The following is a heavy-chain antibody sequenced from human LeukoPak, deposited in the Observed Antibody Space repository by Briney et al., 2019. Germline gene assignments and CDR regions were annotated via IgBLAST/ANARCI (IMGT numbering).Heavy chain of an antibody. CDR2: ISSSGSTI. CDR3: ARGSFGYSPPYYFDY. CDR1: GFTFSSYE. Sequence: GGSLRLSCAASGFTFSSYEMNWVRQAPGKGLEWVSYISSSGSTIYYADSVKGRFTISRDNAKNSLYLQMNSLRAEDTAVYYCARGSFGYSPPYYFDYWGQGTLVTVSS. V-gene: IGHV3-48*03. J-gene: IGHJ4*02. D-gene: IGHD5-18*01.